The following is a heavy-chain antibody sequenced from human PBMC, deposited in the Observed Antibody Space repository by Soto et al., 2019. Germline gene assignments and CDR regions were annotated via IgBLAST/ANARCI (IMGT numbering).Heavy chain of an antibody. CDR1: GGSFSGYY. J-gene: IGHJ5*02. CDR3: ARLERITIFGVVNGSGSFDT. CDR2: INHSGST. V-gene: IGHV4-34*01. Sequence: PSETLSLTCAVYGGSFSGYYWSWIRQPPGKGLEWIGEINHSGSTNYNPSLKSRVTISVDTSKNQFPLKLSSVTAADTAVYYCARLERITIFGVVNGSGSFDTWGQGTLVTVSS. D-gene: IGHD3-3*01.